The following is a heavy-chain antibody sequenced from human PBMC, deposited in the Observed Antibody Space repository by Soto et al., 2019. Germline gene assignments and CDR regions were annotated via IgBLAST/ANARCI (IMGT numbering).Heavy chain of an antibody. D-gene: IGHD4-17*01. CDR1: GFTFSAFG. V-gene: IGHV3-30*18. CDR2: ASYGGGTK. Sequence: QMPLVESGGDVVQPGTSLRLSCVASGFTFSAFGMHWVRQAPGKGLEWVAIASYGGGTKYYGDSVQGRFNISRDNSRDKLYLHLTRLREEDTAVYYCAKGPLRFADDGDYADYSYGMDVWGHGTTVTVSS. CDR3: AKGPLRFADDGDYADYSYGMDV. J-gene: IGHJ6*02.